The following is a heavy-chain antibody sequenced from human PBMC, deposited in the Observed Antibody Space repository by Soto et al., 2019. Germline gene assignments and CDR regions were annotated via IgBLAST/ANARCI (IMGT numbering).Heavy chain of an antibody. D-gene: IGHD2-15*01. CDR2: IWADGKNR. CDR3: AREGAAPYYSMDV. V-gene: IGHV3-33*01. Sequence: QVQLVESGGGVVQPGRSLKLSCAASGFTFSRYGIHWVRQAPGKGLEWVAIIWADGKNRYYADSVKGRFTISRDNSKNTVDLQMNSLRAEDTSVYYCAREGAAPYYSMDVWGQGTTVTVSS. CDR1: GFTFSRYG. J-gene: IGHJ6*03.